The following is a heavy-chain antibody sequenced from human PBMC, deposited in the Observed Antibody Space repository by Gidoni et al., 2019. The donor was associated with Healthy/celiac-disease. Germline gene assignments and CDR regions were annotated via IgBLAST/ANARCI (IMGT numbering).Heavy chain of an antibody. Sequence: QVQLVQSGAEVKKPGASVKVSCKASGYTFTSYDINWVRQATGQGLEWMGWMNPNSGNTGYAQKFQGRVTMTRNTSISTAYMELSSLRSEDTAVYYCARWVVTAPLKAYGMDVWGQGTTVTVSS. CDR2: MNPNSGNT. CDR1: GYTFTSYD. J-gene: IGHJ6*02. V-gene: IGHV1-8*01. D-gene: IGHD2-21*02. CDR3: ARWVVTAPLKAYGMDV.